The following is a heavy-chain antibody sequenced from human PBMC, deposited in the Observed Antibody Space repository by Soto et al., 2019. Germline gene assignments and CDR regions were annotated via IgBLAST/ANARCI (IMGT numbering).Heavy chain of an antibody. CDR1: GFTFSSYA. D-gene: IGHD1-20*01. Sequence: GGSLRLSCAASGFTFSSYAMSWVRQAPGKGLEWVSAISGSGGNKYYADSVKGRFTISRDNSKNTLYLQMNSLRAEDTAVYYCARDANYNWNHYFDYWGQGTLVTVSS. V-gene: IGHV3-23*01. CDR3: ARDANYNWNHYFDY. CDR2: ISGSGGNK. J-gene: IGHJ4*02.